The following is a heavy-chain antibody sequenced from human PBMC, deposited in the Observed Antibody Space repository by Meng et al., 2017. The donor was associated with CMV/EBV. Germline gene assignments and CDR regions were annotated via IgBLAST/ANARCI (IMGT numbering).Heavy chain of an antibody. Sequence: GESLKISCAASGFTFSSYAMHWVRQAPGKGLEWVAFIRYDGSNKYYADSVKGRFTISRDNSKNTLYLQMNSLRAEDTAVYYCARFVPAADYWGQGTLVTVSS. D-gene: IGHD2-2*01. CDR2: IRYDGSNK. J-gene: IGHJ4*02. CDR1: GFTFSSYA. CDR3: ARFVPAADY. V-gene: IGHV3-30*02.